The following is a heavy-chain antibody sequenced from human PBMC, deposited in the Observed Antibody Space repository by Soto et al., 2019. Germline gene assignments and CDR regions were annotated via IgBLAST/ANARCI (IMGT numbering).Heavy chain of an antibody. CDR2: IIPIFGTA. Sequence: QVQLVQSGAEVKKPGSSVKVSCKASGGTFSSYAISWVRQAPGQGLEWMGGIIPIFGTANYAQKFQGRDTITADESPSTAYMELSSLRSEDTAVYYCASVHDSSGYLYYFDYWGQGTLVTVSS. D-gene: IGHD3-22*01. V-gene: IGHV1-69*01. J-gene: IGHJ4*02. CDR3: ASVHDSSGYLYYFDY. CDR1: GGTFSSYA.